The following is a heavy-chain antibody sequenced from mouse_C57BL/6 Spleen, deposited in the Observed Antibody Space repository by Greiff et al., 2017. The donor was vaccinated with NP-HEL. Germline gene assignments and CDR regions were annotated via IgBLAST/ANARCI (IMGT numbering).Heavy chain of an antibody. CDR1: GFTFSSYG. CDR3: ARQGITTRAMDY. CDR2: ISSGGSYT. J-gene: IGHJ4*01. V-gene: IGHV5-6*01. D-gene: IGHD1-1*01. Sequence: EVQLQESGGDLVKPGGSLKLSCAASGFTFSSYGMSWVRQTPDKRLEWVATISSGGSYTYYPDSVKGRFTISRDNAKNTLYLQMSSLKSEDTAMYYCARQGITTRAMDYWGQGTSVTVSS.